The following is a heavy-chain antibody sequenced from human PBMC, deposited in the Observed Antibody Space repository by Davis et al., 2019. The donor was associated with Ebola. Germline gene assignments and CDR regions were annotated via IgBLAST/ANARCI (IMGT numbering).Heavy chain of an antibody. V-gene: IGHV3-23*01. CDR3: AKTRGTVATAPDY. CDR1: GFTFSSYA. D-gene: IGHD5-12*01. J-gene: IGHJ4*02. Sequence: PGGSLRLSCAASGFTFSSYAMSWVRQAPGKGLEWVSAISGSGGSTYYADSVKGRFTISRDNSKNTLYLQMSSLRADDTALYYCAKTRGTVATAPDYWGQGTLVTVSS. CDR2: ISGSGGST.